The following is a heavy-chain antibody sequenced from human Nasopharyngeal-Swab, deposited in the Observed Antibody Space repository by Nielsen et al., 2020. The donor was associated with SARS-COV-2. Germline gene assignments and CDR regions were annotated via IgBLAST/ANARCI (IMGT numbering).Heavy chain of an antibody. CDR2: IKQDGSEK. V-gene: IGHV3-7*03. D-gene: IGHD3-16*01. J-gene: IGHJ3*02. Sequence: GRQAPGKGLECGANIKQDGSEKDYVDSVKGRFTISRDNAKTSLYLQMNSLRAQDTAVYYCAREEWGVTLGRAFDIWGQGTMVTVSS. CDR3: AREEWGVTLGRAFDI.